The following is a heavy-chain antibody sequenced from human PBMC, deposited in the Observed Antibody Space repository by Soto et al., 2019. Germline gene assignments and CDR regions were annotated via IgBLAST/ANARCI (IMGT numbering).Heavy chain of an antibody. J-gene: IGHJ6*02. D-gene: IGHD6-13*01. CDR1: GGSVSSGSYY. CDR3: AASAVSYSSSWYGNYYGMDV. Sequence: QVQLQESGPGLVKPSETLSLTCTVSGGSVSSGSYYWSWIRQPPGKGLEWIGYIYYSGSTNYNPSLKRRVTISVDTSRDQSSLKLSSVTAADTAVYYCAASAVSYSSSWYGNYYGMDVWGQGTTVTVSS. V-gene: IGHV4-61*01. CDR2: IYYSGST.